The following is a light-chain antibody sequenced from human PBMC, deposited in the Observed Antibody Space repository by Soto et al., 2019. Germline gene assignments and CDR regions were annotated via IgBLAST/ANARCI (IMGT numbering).Light chain of an antibody. CDR2: ANN. V-gene: IGLV1-44*01. CDR1: RSNIGSNT. CDR3: AAWDDRLNGPV. J-gene: IGLJ3*02. Sequence: QSALNQSPSASGTPGQRATISCSGSRSNIGSNTVNWYQQVPGTAPRLLIYANNQRPSGVPDRFSGSKSGTSASLAISGLQSEDEADYYCAAWDDRLNGPVFGGGTKLTVL.